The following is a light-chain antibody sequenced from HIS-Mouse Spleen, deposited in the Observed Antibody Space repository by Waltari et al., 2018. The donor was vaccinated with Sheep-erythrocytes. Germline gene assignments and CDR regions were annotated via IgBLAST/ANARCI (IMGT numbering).Light chain of an antibody. J-gene: IGLJ1*01. CDR2: KDS. CDR1: ALPKQY. CDR3: QSADSSGTYV. V-gene: IGLV3-25*03. Sequence: SYELTQPPSASVSPGQTARITCSGDALPKQYAYWYQQKPGQAPVLVIYKDSERPSGIPERFSGSSSGRTVTLTISGVQAEDDADYYCQSADSSGTYVFGTGTKVTVL.